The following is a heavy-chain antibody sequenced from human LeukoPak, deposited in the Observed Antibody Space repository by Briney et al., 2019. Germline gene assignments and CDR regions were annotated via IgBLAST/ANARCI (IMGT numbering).Heavy chain of an antibody. D-gene: IGHD2-2*01. J-gene: IGHJ3*02. Sequence: TLSLTCAVYGGSFSGYYWSWIRQPPGKGLEWIGYIYHSGSTYYNPSLKSRVTISVDRSKNQFSLKLSSVTAADTAVYYCARAIGYCSSTSCYVDAFDIWGQGTMVTVSS. CDR1: GGSFSGYY. CDR3: ARAIGYCSSTSCYVDAFDI. V-gene: IGHV4-30-2*01. CDR2: IYHSGST.